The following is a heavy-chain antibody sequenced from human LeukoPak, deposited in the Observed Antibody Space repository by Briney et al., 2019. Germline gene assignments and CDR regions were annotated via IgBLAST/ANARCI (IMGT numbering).Heavy chain of an antibody. CDR3: ARAVRDYYDSSGYPEVGAFDI. V-gene: IGHV4-61*01. D-gene: IGHD3-22*01. CDR1: GGSVSSGSYY. Sequence: SETLSLTCTVSGGSVSSGSYYWSWIRQPPGKGLEWIGYIYYSGSTNYNPSLKSRVTISVDRSKNQFSLKLSSVTAADTAVYYCARAVRDYYDSSGYPEVGAFDIWGQGTMVTVSS. J-gene: IGHJ3*02. CDR2: IYYSGST.